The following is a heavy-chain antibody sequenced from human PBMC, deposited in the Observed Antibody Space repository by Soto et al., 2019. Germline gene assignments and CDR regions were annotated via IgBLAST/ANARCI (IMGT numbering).Heavy chain of an antibody. D-gene: IGHD3-10*01. J-gene: IGHJ4*02. V-gene: IGHV1-69*13. CDR3: ARGTLVPLHTNFEY. CDR1: GGTFSSYA. Sequence: SVKVSCKASGGTFSSYAISLVRQAPGQGLEWMGGIIPIFGTANYAQKFQGRVTITADESTSTAYMELSSLRSEDTAVYYCARGTLVPLHTNFEYWGQGTLVTVSS. CDR2: IIPIFGTA.